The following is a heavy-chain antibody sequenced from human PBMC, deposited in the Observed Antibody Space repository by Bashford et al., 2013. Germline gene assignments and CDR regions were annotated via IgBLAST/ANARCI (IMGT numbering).Heavy chain of an antibody. CDR3: ARDREQLLTTHSFDY. D-gene: IGHD6-6*01. Sequence: GGPLRLSCAASGFTFSSYAMHWVRQAPGKGLEWVAVISYDGSNKYYADSVKGRFTISRDNSKNTLYLQMNSLRAEDTAVYYCARDREQLLTTHSFDYWGQGTLVTVSS. V-gene: IGHV3-30-3*01. CDR1: GFTFSSYA. CDR2: ISYDGSNK. J-gene: IGHJ4*02.